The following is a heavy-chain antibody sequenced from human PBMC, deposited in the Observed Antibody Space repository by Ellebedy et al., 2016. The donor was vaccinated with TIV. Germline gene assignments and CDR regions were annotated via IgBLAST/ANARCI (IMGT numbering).Heavy chain of an antibody. CDR3: AHLHWDSGYDTYHYYMDV. J-gene: IGHJ6*03. D-gene: IGHD5-12*01. V-gene: IGHV2-5*02. Sequence: SGPTLVKPTEALTLTCTFSGFSLTSGVAVAWIRQPPGKALEWLALIYFDDDKRYSPSLRTRVSIAKDRSRNQVVLTLTDMDPADTGTYFCAHLHWDSGYDTYHYYMDVWGPGTTVTVSS. CDR2: IYFDDDK. CDR1: GFSLTSGVA.